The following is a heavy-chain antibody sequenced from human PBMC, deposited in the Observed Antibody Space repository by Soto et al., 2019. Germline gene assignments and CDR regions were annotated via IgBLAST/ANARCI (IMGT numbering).Heavy chain of an antibody. CDR3: ARPGPDKTYYISGLDI. Sequence: GGSLRLSCVASGFIFSDFAMSWVRQTPGKGLEWVATISRSGDRTYYADSVRGRLIVSRDNSKDTLFLQLNSLRADDAALYYCARPGPDKTYYISGLDIWGPETTDTVSS. CDR1: GFIFSDFA. V-gene: IGHV3-23*01. D-gene: IGHD3-16*01. CDR2: ISRSGDRT. J-gene: IGHJ6*02.